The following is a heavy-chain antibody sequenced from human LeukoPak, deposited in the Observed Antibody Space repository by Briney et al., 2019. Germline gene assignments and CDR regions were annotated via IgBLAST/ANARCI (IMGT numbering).Heavy chain of an antibody. D-gene: IGHD3-16*01. CDR3: ARGIKAWGTRGSYFDY. CDR1: GGSICSYY. V-gene: IGHV4-59*01. J-gene: IGHJ4*02. CDR2: IYYSGST. Sequence: PSETLSLTCTVSGGSICSYYWSWIRQPPGKGLEWIGYIYYSGSTNYNPSLKSRVTISVDTSKNQFSLKLSSVTAADTAVYYCARGIKAWGTRGSYFDYWGQGTLVTVSS.